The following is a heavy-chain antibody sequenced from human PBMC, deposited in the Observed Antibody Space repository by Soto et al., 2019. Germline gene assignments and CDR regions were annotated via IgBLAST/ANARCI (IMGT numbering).Heavy chain of an antibody. Sequence: EVQVLESGGDLVQPGGSLRLSCAASGFTIRNYAMSWVRQAPGKALEWVSGISGSSDRTYYADSVKGRFTISKDTSSNTLYLQMISLRVEDTAVYHCEGSWTWGQGTMVTVSS. V-gene: IGHV3-23*01. CDR2: ISGSSDRT. D-gene: IGHD5-12*01. J-gene: IGHJ3*01. CDR1: GFTIRNYA. CDR3: EGSWT.